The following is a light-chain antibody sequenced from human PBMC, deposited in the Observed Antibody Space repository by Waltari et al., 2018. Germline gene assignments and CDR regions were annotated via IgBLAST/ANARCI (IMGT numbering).Light chain of an antibody. Sequence: SYALTQTPSGSVSPVPTARITCPGPKLHSQYVYWFQQKSGQAPRLVIYEDTKRPSGIPERFSGSSSGTVATLTITGAQVDDEADYYCYSSDSTGLRVFGGGTTVVVL. CDR2: EDT. CDR1: KLHSQY. V-gene: IGLV3-10*01. CDR3: YSSDSTGLRV. J-gene: IGLJ1*01.